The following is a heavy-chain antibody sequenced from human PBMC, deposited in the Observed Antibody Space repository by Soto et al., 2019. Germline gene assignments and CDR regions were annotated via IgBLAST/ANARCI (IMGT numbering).Heavy chain of an antibody. CDR1: GYTFTSYG. CDR2: ISAYDGDT. D-gene: IGHD3-9*01. Sequence: VQLVQSGAEVKKPGASVKVSCKASGYTFTSYGISWVRQAPGQGPEWMGRISAYDGDTNYAQKLQGRVTITTDTTTSTAYMQLRGLRSDATAVYYSSRGVGTYYDIVAGHADYYYMDFWGNGTTFTVAS. V-gene: IGHV1-18*01. CDR3: SRGVGTYYDIVAGHADYYYMDF. J-gene: IGHJ6*03.